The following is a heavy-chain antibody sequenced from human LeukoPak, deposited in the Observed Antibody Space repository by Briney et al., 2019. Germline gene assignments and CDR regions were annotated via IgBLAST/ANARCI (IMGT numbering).Heavy chain of an antibody. Sequence: ASVKVSCKASGYTFTGYYMHWVRQAPGQGLEWMGWINPNSGGTNYAQKFQSRVTMTRDTSISTAYMELSRLRSDDTAVYYCASLVGDYGNFDYWGQGTLVTVSS. V-gene: IGHV1-2*02. J-gene: IGHJ4*02. D-gene: IGHD4-17*01. CDR1: GYTFTGYY. CDR2: INPNSGGT. CDR3: ASLVGDYGNFDY.